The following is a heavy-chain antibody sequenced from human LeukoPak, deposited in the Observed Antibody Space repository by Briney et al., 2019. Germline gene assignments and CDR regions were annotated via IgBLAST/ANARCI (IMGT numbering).Heavy chain of an antibody. CDR3: ARAITIFDYYYMDV. D-gene: IGHD3-3*01. CDR1: GDTFTTYD. Sequence: GASVKVSCNISGDTFTTYDINWVRQATGQGLEWMGWMNPKSGNTVYAQKFQGRLTLTRDISISTAYMELSGLRSEDTAVYFCARAITIFDYYYMDVWGKGTTVTVSS. V-gene: IGHV1-8*01. J-gene: IGHJ6*03. CDR2: MNPKSGNT.